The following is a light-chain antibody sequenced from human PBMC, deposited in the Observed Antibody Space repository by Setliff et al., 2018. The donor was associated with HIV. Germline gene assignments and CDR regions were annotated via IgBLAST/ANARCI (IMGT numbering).Light chain of an antibody. Sequence: QSALTQPASVSGSPGQSITISCTGTSSDVGSYNYVSWYQQHPGKAPKLMISEVSKRPSGVSSRFSGSKSGNTASLTISGLQTEDEADYYCSSYTSISTYVFGTGTKVTVL. CDR1: SSDVGSYNY. J-gene: IGLJ1*01. CDR3: SSYTSISTYV. V-gene: IGLV2-14*01. CDR2: EVS.